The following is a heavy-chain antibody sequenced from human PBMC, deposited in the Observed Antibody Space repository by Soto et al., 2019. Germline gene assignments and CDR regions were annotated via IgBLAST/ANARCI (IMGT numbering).Heavy chain of an antibody. V-gene: IGHV4-59*08. J-gene: IGHJ4*02. CDR1: GGSISSYY. Sequence: PSETLSLTCTVSGGSISSYYWSWIRQPPGKGLEWIGYIYYSGSTNYNPSLKSRVTISVDTSKNQFSLKLSSVTAADTAVYYCARKFRPAKPYDCWGQGTLVTVSS. CDR2: IYYSGST. CDR3: ARKFRPAKPYDC.